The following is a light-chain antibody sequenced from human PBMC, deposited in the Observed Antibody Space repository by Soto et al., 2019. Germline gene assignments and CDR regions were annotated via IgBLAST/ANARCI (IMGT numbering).Light chain of an antibody. CDR3: QQFDNLPFT. CDR1: QDINNY. Sequence: DIQMTQSPSSLSASVGDRVTIICQASQDINNYLNWYQQKPGKAPKLLIYDSSNLEIGVPSRFSGSGYGTRVSFTISSLQPEDIATYYCQQFDNLPFTFGQGTRREIK. CDR2: DSS. J-gene: IGKJ5*01. V-gene: IGKV1-33*01.